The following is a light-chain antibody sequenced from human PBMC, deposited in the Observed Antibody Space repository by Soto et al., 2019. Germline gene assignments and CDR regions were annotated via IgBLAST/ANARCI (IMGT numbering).Light chain of an antibody. CDR2: EVS. Sequence: QSALTQPASVSGSPGQSITISCNGTDNNIGGYNCISWYQHRPGEVPKLLIYEVSRRPSGVSARFSASKSGTTASLTISGLQAEEDVDFYCRSTARGGTTVVFAGGTKVIVL. CDR1: DNNIGGYNC. CDR3: RSTARGGTTVV. V-gene: IGLV2-14*01. J-gene: IGLJ3*02.